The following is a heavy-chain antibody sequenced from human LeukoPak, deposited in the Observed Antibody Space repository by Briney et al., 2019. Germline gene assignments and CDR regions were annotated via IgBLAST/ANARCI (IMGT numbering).Heavy chain of an antibody. CDR1: GFTFSSYW. D-gene: IGHD1-26*01. CDR3: ARDSGSGSSVFQH. J-gene: IGHJ1*01. V-gene: IGHV3-30*03. CDR2: ISYDGSNK. Sequence: GGSLRLSCAASGFTFSSYWMSWVRQAPGKGLEWVAVISYDGSNKYYADSVKGRFTISRDNSKNTLYLQMNSLRAEDTAVYYCARDSGSGSSVFQHWGQGTLVTVSS.